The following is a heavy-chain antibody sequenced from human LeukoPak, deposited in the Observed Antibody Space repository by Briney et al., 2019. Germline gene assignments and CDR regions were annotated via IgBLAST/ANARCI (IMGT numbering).Heavy chain of an antibody. J-gene: IGHJ4*02. Sequence: GGFLRLSCAASGFTFDDYAMHWVRQAPGKGLEWVSGISWNSGSIGYAGSVKGRFTISRDNAKNSLYLQMNSLRAEDTALYYCATSGYTYGLDYWGQGTLVTVSS. CDR3: ATSGYTYGLDY. CDR1: GFTFDDYA. CDR2: ISWNSGSI. D-gene: IGHD5-18*01. V-gene: IGHV3-9*01.